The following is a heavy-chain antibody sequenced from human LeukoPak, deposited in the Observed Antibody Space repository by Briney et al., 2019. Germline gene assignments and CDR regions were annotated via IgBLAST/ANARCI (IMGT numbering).Heavy chain of an antibody. J-gene: IGHJ4*02. V-gene: IGHV4-31*03. CDR1: GGSISSGGYY. CDR2: IYYSGST. CDR3: ARTKSVWNFHFDY. D-gene: IGHD1-7*01. Sequence: SETLSLTCTVSGGSISSGGYYWSWIRQHPGKGLEWIGYIYYSGSTYYNPSLKSRVTISVDTSKNQFSLKLRSVTAADTAVYYFARTKSVWNFHFDYWGQGTLVTVYS.